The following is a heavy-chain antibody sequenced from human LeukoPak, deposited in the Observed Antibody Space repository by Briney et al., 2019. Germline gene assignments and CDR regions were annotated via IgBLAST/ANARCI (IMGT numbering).Heavy chain of an antibody. D-gene: IGHD3-3*01. J-gene: IGHJ5*02. Sequence: GASVKVSCKASGYTFTGYYMHWVRQAPGQGLEWMGWINPNSGGTKYAQKFQGWVTMTRDTSITTAYMELSRLRSDDTAVYYCARTNSYYDFWSDHYNWFDPWGQGTLVTVSS. CDR2: INPNSGGT. CDR3: ARTNSYYDFWSDHYNWFDP. CDR1: GYTFTGYY. V-gene: IGHV1-2*04.